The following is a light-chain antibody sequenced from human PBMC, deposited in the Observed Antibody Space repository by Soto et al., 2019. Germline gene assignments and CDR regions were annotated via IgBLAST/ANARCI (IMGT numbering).Light chain of an antibody. CDR3: QSYDSSLRGWV. CDR2: GNS. Sequence: QSVLTQPPSVSGAPGQRVTISCTGSSPNIGAGYDVHWYQQLPGPAPKLLICGNSNRPSGVPDRFSGSKSGTSASLAITGLRAEDEADYYCQSYDSSLRGWVFGGGTKLTVL. CDR1: SPNIGAGYD. J-gene: IGLJ3*02. V-gene: IGLV1-40*01.